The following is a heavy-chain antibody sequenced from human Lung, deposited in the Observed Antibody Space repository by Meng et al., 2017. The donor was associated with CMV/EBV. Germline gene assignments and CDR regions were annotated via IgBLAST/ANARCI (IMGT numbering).Heavy chain of an antibody. CDR2: PYYSGST. J-gene: IGHJ4*02. CDR1: GGSISSSTYY. Sequence: GSLRLXCTVSGGSISSSTYYWGWVRQPPGKGLEWIGSPYYSGSTYYNPSLKSRVTISVDTSMNQFSLKLSSVTAADTAMYYCARGDSGYYYFDYWGQGTLVTVSS. CDR3: ARGDSGYYYFDY. V-gene: IGHV4-39*07. D-gene: IGHD5-12*01.